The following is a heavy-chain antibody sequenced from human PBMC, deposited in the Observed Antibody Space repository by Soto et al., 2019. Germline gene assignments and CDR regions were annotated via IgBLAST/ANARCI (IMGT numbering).Heavy chain of an antibody. V-gene: IGHV3-15*07. Sequence: EVQLVESGGGLVKPGGSLRLSCAASGFTFSNAWMNWVRQAPGKGLEWVGRIKSKTDGGTTDYAAPVKGRFTISREDSKTTLDPQINSLKTEDTAVYYCTTEDYAPYGMDVWGRGTTVTLSS. CDR3: TTEDYAPYGMDV. CDR1: GFTFSNAW. J-gene: IGHJ6*02. CDR2: IKSKTDGGTT. D-gene: IGHD3-16*01.